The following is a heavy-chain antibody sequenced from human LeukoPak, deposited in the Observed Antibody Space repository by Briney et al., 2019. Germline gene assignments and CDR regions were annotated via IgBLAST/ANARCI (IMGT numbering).Heavy chain of an antibody. CDR3: AREYQGMDV. V-gene: IGHV3-53*01. D-gene: IGHD2-2*01. J-gene: IGHJ6*02. CDR1: GFTVSNNY. CDR2: IYSGGST. Sequence: GGSLRLSCAASGFTVSNNYMNWVRQAPGKRLEWVSVIYSGGSTHYPDSVKGRFAISRDNSKNTLYLQMNSLRAEDTAVYYCAREYQGMDVWGQGTTVTVS.